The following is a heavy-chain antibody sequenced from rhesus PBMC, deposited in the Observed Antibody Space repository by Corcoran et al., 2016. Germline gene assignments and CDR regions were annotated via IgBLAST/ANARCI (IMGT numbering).Heavy chain of an antibody. D-gene: IGHD3-16*01. CDR3: ARDGDYYSGSYYYYFDY. CDR1: GGSLSSGYD. Sequence: QVQLQESGPGVVKPSETLSLTCAVSGGSLSSGYDWSWIRQPPGKGLEWIGYIYGSSGSTNYNPSLKNRVTISKDASKNQFSLKLSSVTAADTAVYYCARDGDYYSGSYYYYFDYWGQGVLVTVSS. J-gene: IGHJ4*01. V-gene: IGHV4-76*01. CDR2: IYGSSGST.